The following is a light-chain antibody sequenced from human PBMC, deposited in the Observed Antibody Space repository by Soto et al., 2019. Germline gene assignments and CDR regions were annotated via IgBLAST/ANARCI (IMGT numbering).Light chain of an antibody. CDR2: GNS. CDR1: SSNIGAGYD. Sequence: HSVLTQPPSVSGAPGQRVTISCTGSSSNIGAGYDVHWYQQLPGTAPKLLIYGNSNRPSGVPDRFSGSKSGTSASLAITGLQAEDEYDYYCQSYDSSLSDVFGTGTKVTVL. V-gene: IGLV1-40*01. J-gene: IGLJ1*01. CDR3: QSYDSSLSDV.